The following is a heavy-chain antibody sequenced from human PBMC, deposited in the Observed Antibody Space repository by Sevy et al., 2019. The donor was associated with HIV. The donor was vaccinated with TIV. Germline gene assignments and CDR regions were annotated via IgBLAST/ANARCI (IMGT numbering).Heavy chain of an antibody. D-gene: IGHD6-6*01. Sequence: ASVKVSCKASGYTFTSYGISWVRQAPGQGLEWMGWISAYNGNTNYVQKLQGRVTMTTDTSTSTAYMELRSLRSDDTAVYYCAREGGQLVPAYFDYWGQGTLVTVSS. J-gene: IGHJ4*02. CDR2: ISAYNGNT. CDR1: GYTFTSYG. V-gene: IGHV1-18*01. CDR3: AREGGQLVPAYFDY.